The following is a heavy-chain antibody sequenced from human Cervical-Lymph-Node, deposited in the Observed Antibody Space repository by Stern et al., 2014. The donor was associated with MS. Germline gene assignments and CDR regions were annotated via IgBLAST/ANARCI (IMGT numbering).Heavy chain of an antibody. CDR2: INAGNGNT. D-gene: IGHD2-21*02. Sequence: QLVQSGAEVKKPGASVKVSCKAFGYTFTSYAMHWVRQAPGQRLEWMGWINAGNGNTKYSQKFPRTVTITRDTSASTAYMELSSLRSEDTAVYYCARDLGMTYYYYGMDVWGQGTTVTVSS. CDR3: ARDLGMTYYYYGMDV. V-gene: IGHV1-3*01. CDR1: GYTFTSYA. J-gene: IGHJ6*02.